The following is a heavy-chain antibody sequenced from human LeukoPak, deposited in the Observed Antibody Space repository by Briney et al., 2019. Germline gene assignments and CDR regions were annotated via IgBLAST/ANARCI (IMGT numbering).Heavy chain of an antibody. CDR2: ISSSSIYI. V-gene: IGHV3-21*01. D-gene: IGHD6-19*01. CDR3: ARAYSSGWYKYFDY. J-gene: IGHJ4*02. Sequence: PGGSLRLSCAASGFTFSSYAMSWVRQAPGKGLEWVSSISSSSIYIYYADSVKGRFTISRDNAKNSLYLQMNSLRAEDTAVYYCARAYSSGWYKYFDYRGQGTLVTVSS. CDR1: GFTFSSYA.